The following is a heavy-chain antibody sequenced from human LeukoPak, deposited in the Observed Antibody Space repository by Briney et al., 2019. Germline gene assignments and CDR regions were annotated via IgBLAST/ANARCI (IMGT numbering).Heavy chain of an antibody. CDR1: GFTFSSYW. D-gene: IGHD2-2*01. Sequence: GGSLRLSCAASGFTFSSYWMSWVRQAPGKGLEWVANIKQDGSEKYYVDSVKGRFTISRDNAKNSLYLQMNSLRAEDTAVYYCARHVRQYQLLSYWYFDLWGRGTLVTVSS. CDR2: IKQDGSEK. CDR3: ARHVRQYQLLSYWYFDL. V-gene: IGHV3-7*01. J-gene: IGHJ2*01.